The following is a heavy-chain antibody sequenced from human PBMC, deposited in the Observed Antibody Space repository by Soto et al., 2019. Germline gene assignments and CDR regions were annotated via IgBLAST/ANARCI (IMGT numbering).Heavy chain of an antibody. CDR2: IWYDGSNK. CDR3: AKEVPFAGFDY. Sequence: GGSLRLSCAASGFTFSSYGMHWVRQAPGKGLEWVAVIWYDGSNKYYADSVKGRFTISRDNSKNTLYLQMNSLRAEDTAVYYCAKEVPFAGFDYWGQGTLVTVSS. V-gene: IGHV3-33*06. CDR1: GFTFSSYG. J-gene: IGHJ4*02.